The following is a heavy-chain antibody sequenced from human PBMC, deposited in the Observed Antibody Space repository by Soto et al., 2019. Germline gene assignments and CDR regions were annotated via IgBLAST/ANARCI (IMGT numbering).Heavy chain of an antibody. CDR2: MNSDGSDT. D-gene: IGHD2-21*02. Sequence: EVQLVESGGGLVQPGGSLRLSCVASGFTFSSPWMHWVRQSQGKGLVWVSRMNSDGSDTTYADSVKGRFTISRDNATNTLYLHMHSLRAEDTAVYYCARDLEAWARPTVIRGQGTLVTVSS. CDR1: GFTFSSPW. V-gene: IGHV3-74*01. CDR3: ARDLEAWARPTVI. J-gene: IGHJ4*03.